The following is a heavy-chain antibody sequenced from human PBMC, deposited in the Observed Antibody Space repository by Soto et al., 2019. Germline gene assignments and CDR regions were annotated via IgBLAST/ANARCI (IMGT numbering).Heavy chain of an antibody. V-gene: IGHV1-8*01. J-gene: IGHJ5*02. Sequence: QVQLVQSGAEVKKPGASVKVSCKASGYTFTSYDINWVRLATGQGLEWMGWMNPNSGNTGYAQRFQGRVTMTRNTSTSTAYMELSSLRSEDTAVYYCVRATYGDYDNWFDPWGQGTLVTVSS. CDR1: GYTFTSYD. CDR3: VRATYGDYDNWFDP. D-gene: IGHD4-17*01. CDR2: MNPNSGNT.